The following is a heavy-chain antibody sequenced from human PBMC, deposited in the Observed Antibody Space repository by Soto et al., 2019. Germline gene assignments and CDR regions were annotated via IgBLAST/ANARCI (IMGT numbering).Heavy chain of an antibody. CDR3: ASKWGDSSGYYYGGY. V-gene: IGHV1-18*04. J-gene: IGHJ4*02. D-gene: IGHD3-22*01. CDR2: ISAYNGNT. Sequence: ASVEVAFKASWYTLTSYFIILVLHSPLQGLEWMGWISAYNGNTNYAQKLQGRVTMTTDTSTSTAYMELRSLRSDDTALYYCASKWGDSSGYYYGGYWGKGNMVNVSS. CDR1: WYTLTSYF.